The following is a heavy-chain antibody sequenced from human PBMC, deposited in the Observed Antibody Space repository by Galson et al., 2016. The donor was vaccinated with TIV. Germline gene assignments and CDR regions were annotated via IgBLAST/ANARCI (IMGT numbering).Heavy chain of an antibody. V-gene: IGHV4-31*03. CDR1: GGSISSNGIF. J-gene: IGHJ4*02. Sequence: LSLTCTVSGGSISSNGIFWSWIRQHPGKGLEWIGYIYHSGSTHYNPSLKSRVAMSVDTSKNQFSLTLTSVTAADTAVYYCARDQDSGAYFDYRGQGTLVTVSS. CDR3: ARDQDSGAYFDY. CDR2: IYHSGST. D-gene: IGHD2-15*01.